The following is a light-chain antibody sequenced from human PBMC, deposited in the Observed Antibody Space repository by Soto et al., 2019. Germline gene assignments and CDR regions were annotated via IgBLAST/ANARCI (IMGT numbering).Light chain of an antibody. Sequence: EIVMTQAPATLSVSPGERATLSCRASQSVSSNLACYQQQPGQAHRLLIYGASTRATGIPARFSGSGSGTEFTHTISSLQSEDFAAYYCQQYNNWPPWTFGQGTKVEIK. CDR3: QQYNNWPPWT. V-gene: IGKV3-15*01. J-gene: IGKJ1*01. CDR1: QSVSSN. CDR2: GAS.